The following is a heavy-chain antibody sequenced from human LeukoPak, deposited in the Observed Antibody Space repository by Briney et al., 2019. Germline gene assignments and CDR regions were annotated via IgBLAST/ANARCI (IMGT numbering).Heavy chain of an antibody. D-gene: IGHD3-3*01. J-gene: IGHJ6*03. CDR2: IYYSGST. V-gene: IGHV4-39*01. CDR3: ARQYYDFWSGDPNYYYYYMDV. CDR1: GGSISSYY. Sequence: SETLSLTCTVSGGSISSYYWGWIRQPPGKGLEWIGSIYYSGSTYYNPSLKSRVTISVDTSKNQFSLKLSSVTAADTAVYYCARQYYDFWSGDPNYYYYYMDVWGKGTTVTVSS.